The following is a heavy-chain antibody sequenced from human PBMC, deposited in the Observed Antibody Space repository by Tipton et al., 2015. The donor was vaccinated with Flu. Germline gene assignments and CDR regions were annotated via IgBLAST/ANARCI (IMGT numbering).Heavy chain of an antibody. J-gene: IGHJ4*02. CDR2: IYYSGST. CDR1: GGSISSYY. CDR3: ASLSSSWGYFDY. Sequence: LRLSCTVSGGSISSYYWSWIRQPPGKGLEWIGYIYYSGSTNYNPSLKSRVTISVDTSKNQFSLKLSSVTAADTAVYYCASLSSSWGYFDYWGQGTLVTVSS. V-gene: IGHV4-59*08. D-gene: IGHD6-13*01.